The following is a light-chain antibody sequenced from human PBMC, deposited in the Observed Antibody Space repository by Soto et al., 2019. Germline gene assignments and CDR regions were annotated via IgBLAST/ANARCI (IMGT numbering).Light chain of an antibody. J-gene: IGLJ2*01. CDR3: QSYDADFVI. Sequence: NFMLTQPHSVSESPGKTVTISYTRSSGSIGSNYVQWYQQRPGSAPTTVIYEDKQRPSGVPDRFSGSTDGSSNSASLTISGLQTEDEADYYCQSYDADFVIFGGGTKLTVL. CDR1: SGSIGSNY. CDR2: EDK. V-gene: IGLV6-57*04.